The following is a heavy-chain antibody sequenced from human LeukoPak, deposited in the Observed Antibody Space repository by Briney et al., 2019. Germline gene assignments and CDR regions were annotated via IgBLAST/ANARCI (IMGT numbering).Heavy chain of an antibody. CDR1: GYTFTSYA. Sequence: GASVTVSCKASGYTFTSYAMHWVRQAPGQRLEWMGWINAGNGNTKYSQKFQGRVTITRDTSASTAYMELSSLRSEDTAVYYCARDLGTSFYYGMDVWGQGTTVTVSS. V-gene: IGHV1-3*01. D-gene: IGHD2-2*01. CDR3: ARDLGTSFYYGMDV. CDR2: INAGNGNT. J-gene: IGHJ6*02.